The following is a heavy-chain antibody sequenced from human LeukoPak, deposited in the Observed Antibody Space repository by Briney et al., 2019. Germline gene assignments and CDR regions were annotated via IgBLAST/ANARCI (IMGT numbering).Heavy chain of an antibody. D-gene: IGHD3-3*01. CDR1: GFTFSSYW. Sequence: GGSLRLSCAASGFTFSSYWMSWVRQAPGKVLEWVANIKQDGSEKYYVDSVKGRFTISRDNAKNSLYLQMNSLRAEDTAVYYCARDDDFWSGYRRYYYGMDVWGQGTTVTVSS. V-gene: IGHV3-7*01. CDR3: ARDDDFWSGYRRYYYGMDV. J-gene: IGHJ6*02. CDR2: IKQDGSEK.